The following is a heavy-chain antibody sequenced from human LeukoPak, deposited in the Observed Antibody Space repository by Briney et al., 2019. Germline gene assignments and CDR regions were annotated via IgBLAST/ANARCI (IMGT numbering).Heavy chain of an antibody. CDR3: ATEEFCSSTSCPPTQFDY. J-gene: IGHJ4*02. D-gene: IGHD2-2*01. V-gene: IGHV4-4*07. CDR1: GGSISTYY. Sequence: SETLSLTCTVSGGSISTYYWSWIRQLAGKGLEWIGRIDTSGSTNYNPSLKSRVTMSLDTSKNQFSLKLSPVTAADTAFYYCATEEFCSSTSCPPTQFDYWGQGTLVTVSS. CDR2: IDTSGST.